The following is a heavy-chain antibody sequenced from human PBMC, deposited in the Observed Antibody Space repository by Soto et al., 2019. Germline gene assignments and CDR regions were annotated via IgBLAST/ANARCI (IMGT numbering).Heavy chain of an antibody. Sequence: GESLKISCKGSGYSFTSYWIGWVRQMPGKGLEWMGIIYPGDSDTRYSPSFQGQVTISADKSISTAYLQWSSLKASDTAMYYCASGGKHYDYVWGSYHSYYYYGMDVWCQGTTVTVSS. V-gene: IGHV5-51*01. CDR2: IYPGDSDT. J-gene: IGHJ6*02. D-gene: IGHD3-16*02. CDR3: ASGGKHYDYVWGSYHSYYYYGMDV. CDR1: GYSFTSYW.